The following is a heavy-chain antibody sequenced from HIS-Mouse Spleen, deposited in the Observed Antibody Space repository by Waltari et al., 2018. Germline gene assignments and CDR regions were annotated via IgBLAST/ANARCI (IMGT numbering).Heavy chain of an antibody. CDR3: ARGALRGSYYWGEYFQH. Sequence: QVQLQQCGAGLLKPSETLSLTCTVYGGSFSGYYWSWIRQPPGKGLEWIGEINHRGSTNYNPSRKSRVTISVDTSKNQFSLKLSSVTAADTAVYYCARGALRGSYYWGEYFQHWGQGTLVTVSS. CDR1: GGSFSGYY. CDR2: INHRGST. J-gene: IGHJ1*01. V-gene: IGHV4-34*01. D-gene: IGHD1-26*01.